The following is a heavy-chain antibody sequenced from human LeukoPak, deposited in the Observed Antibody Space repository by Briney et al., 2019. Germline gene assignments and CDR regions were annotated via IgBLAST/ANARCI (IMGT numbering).Heavy chain of an antibody. Sequence: GGSLRLSCAASGFTFSNFWMTWVHQAPGKGLEWVAYIKQDGSDKYYVDSVKGRFTISRDNAKNSLYLQMNSLRAEDTAVYYCARDLRIVSGSYLDYWGQGTLVTVSS. CDR1: GFTFSNFW. D-gene: IGHD1-26*01. CDR2: IKQDGSDK. V-gene: IGHV3-7*01. J-gene: IGHJ4*02. CDR3: ARDLRIVSGSYLDY.